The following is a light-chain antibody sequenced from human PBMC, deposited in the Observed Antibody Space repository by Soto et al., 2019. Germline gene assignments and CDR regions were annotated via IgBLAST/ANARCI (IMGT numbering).Light chain of an antibody. Sequence: DIVLTQSPATLSLSPGERASLSCRASQSVSNSLAWYQQKPGQPPRLLIYYASTRATGIPARFTGSVSGTDFTLAISSLEPEDFAVYYCQQRTSWPLLTFGGGTKVEIK. CDR2: YAS. CDR3: QQRTSWPLLT. J-gene: IGKJ4*01. V-gene: IGKV3-11*01. CDR1: QSVSNS.